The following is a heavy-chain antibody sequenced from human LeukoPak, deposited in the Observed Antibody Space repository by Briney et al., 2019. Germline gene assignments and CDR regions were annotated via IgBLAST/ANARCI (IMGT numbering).Heavy chain of an antibody. V-gene: IGHV3-48*04. CDR2: ISSSSSTI. D-gene: IGHD3-10*01. CDR1: GFTFSSYS. Sequence: PGGSLRLSCAASGFTFSSYSMNWVRQAPGKGLEWVSYISSSSSTIYYADSVKGRFTISRDNAKNSLYLQMNSLRVEDTAVYYCARPKGVRGFPLDYWGQGALVTVSS. CDR3: ARPKGVRGFPLDY. J-gene: IGHJ4*02.